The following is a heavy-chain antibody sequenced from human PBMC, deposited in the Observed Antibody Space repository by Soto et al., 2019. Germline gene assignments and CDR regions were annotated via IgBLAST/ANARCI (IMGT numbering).Heavy chain of an antibody. CDR3: AKAGSGPLDAFDL. D-gene: IGHD3-10*01. Sequence: QVQLVESGGGVVQPGRSLRLSCAASGFTFSSYGMHWVRQAPGKGLEWVAVISYDGSNKYYADSVKGRFTISRDNSKNTLYLQMNSLRAEDTAVYYCAKAGSGPLDAFDLWGQGTMVTVSS. J-gene: IGHJ3*01. CDR2: ISYDGSNK. CDR1: GFTFSSYG. V-gene: IGHV3-30*18.